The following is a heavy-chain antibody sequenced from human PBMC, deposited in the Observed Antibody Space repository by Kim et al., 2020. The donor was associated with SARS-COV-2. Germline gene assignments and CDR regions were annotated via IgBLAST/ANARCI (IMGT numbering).Heavy chain of an antibody. CDR1: GGSISSYY. D-gene: IGHD3-3*01. CDR3: ARAQNHILLEWFPDSFDI. V-gene: IGHV4-59*01. CDR2: IYYSGST. Sequence: SETLSLTCTVSGGSISSYYWSWIRQPPGKGLEWIGYIYYSGSTNYNPSPKSRVTISVDTSKNQFSLKLSSVTAADTAVYYCARAQNHILLEWFPDSFDIWGQGTMVTVSS. J-gene: IGHJ3*02.